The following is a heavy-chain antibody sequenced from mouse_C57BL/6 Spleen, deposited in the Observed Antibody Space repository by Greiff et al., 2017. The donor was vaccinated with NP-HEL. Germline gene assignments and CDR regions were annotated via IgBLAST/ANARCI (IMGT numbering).Heavy chain of an antibody. V-gene: IGHV1-80*01. CDR1: GYAFSSYW. J-gene: IGHJ2*01. CDR2: IYPGDGDT. D-gene: IGHD4-1*01. CDR3: ARSRWDGNYFDY. Sequence: QVQLKQSGAELVKPGASVKISCKVSGYAFSSYWMNWVKQRPGKGLGWIGQIYPGDGDTNYNGKFKGKATLTADKSSSTAYMQLSSLTSEDSAVYFCARSRWDGNYFDYWGQGTTLTVSS.